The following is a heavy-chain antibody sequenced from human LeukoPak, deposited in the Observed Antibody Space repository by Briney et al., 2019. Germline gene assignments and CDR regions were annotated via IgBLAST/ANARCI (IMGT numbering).Heavy chain of an antibody. J-gene: IGHJ4*02. CDR2: MNPNSGNT. V-gene: IGHV1-8*03. CDR3: ARTKPDNSEIYN. CDR1: GYTFSTYD. D-gene: IGHD3-22*01. Sequence: ASVKVSCKASGYTFSTYDINWVRQAAGQGPEWMGWMNPNSGNTGYAQKFQGRLTITRIASISTAYMELSSLRSDDTAVYYCARTKPDNSEIYNWGQGTLVTVSS.